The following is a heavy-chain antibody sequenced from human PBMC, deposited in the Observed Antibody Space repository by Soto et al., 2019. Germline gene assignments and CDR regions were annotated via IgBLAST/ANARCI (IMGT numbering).Heavy chain of an antibody. Sequence: LTCTVPGGSISSGDYYWGWIRQPPGKGLEWIGYIYYSGSTYYNPSLKSRVTISVDTSKNQFSLKLSSVTAADTAVYYCASMGSGYYPYWGQGTLVTVSS. V-gene: IGHV4-30-4*01. CDR2: IYYSGST. CDR1: GGSISSGDYY. CDR3: ASMGSGYYPY. J-gene: IGHJ4*02. D-gene: IGHD3-22*01.